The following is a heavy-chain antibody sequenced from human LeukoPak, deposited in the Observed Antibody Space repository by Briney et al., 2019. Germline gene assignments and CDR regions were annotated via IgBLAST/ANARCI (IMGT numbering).Heavy chain of an antibody. D-gene: IGHD4-23*01. CDR1: GFTFSTYW. CDR2: IKEDGRQK. Sequence: GGSLRLSCAASGFTFSTYWMGWVRQAPGKGLEWVANIKEDGRQKNYVDSVKGRFTISRDNVKNSLYLQMSSLRVEDTAVYYCARGHPTVVTVPSRWGQGTLVTVSS. J-gene: IGHJ4*02. CDR3: ARGHPTVVTVPSR. V-gene: IGHV3-7*01.